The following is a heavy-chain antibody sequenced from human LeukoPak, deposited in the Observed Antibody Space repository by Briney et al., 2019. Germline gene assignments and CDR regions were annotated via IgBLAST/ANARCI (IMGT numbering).Heavy chain of an antibody. Sequence: PSETLSLTCTVSGYSISSGYYWGWIRPPPGKGLEWIGSIYHSGSTYYNPSLKSRVTISVDTSKNQFSLKLSSVTAADTAVYYCARERYYYDSSGYPAPFDYWGQGTLVTVSS. V-gene: IGHV4-38-2*02. CDR3: ARERYYYDSSGYPAPFDY. CDR2: IYHSGST. CDR1: GYSISSGYY. J-gene: IGHJ4*02. D-gene: IGHD3-22*01.